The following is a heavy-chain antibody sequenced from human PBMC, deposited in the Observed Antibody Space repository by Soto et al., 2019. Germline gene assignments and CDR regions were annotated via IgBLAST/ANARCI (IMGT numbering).Heavy chain of an antibody. V-gene: IGHV1-69*06. CDR2: IIPIFGTA. J-gene: IGHJ4*02. CDR1: GGTFSSYA. Sequence: SVKVSCKASGGTFSSYAISWVRQAPGQGLEWMGGIIPIFGTANYAQKFQGRVTITADKSTSTAYMELSSLRSEDTAVYYCALHMTYNYDRSGPFDYWGQGTLVTVSS. D-gene: IGHD3-22*01. CDR3: ALHMTYNYDRSGPFDY.